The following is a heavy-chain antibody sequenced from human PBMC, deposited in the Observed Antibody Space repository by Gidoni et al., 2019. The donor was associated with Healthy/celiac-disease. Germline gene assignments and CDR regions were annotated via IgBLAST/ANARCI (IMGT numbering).Heavy chain of an antibody. CDR3: AREQQLLGGGFYY. CDR1: GFTFISYW. D-gene: IGHD6-13*01. Sequence: EVQLVESGGGLVKPGGSRRLSCAAPGFTFISYWMSWVGQPPGKGLEWGANIKQDGSEKYYVDSVKGRFTISRDNAKNSLYLQMNSLRAEDTAVYYCAREQQLLGGGFYYWGQGTLVTVSS. CDR2: IKQDGSEK. V-gene: IGHV3-7*05. J-gene: IGHJ4*02.